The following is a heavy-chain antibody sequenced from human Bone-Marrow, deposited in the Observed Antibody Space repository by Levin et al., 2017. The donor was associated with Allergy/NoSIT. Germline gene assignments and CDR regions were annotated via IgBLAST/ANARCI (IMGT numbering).Heavy chain of an antibody. CDR2: ISYDGSNK. J-gene: IGHJ6*02. Sequence: GGSLRLSCAASGFTFSSYAMHWVRQAPGKGLEWVAVISYDGSNKYYADSVKGRFTISRDNSKNTLYLQMNSLRAEDTAVYYCARDLAARPPPTGYYYGMDVWGQGTTVTVSS. CDR3: ARDLAARPPPTGYYYGMDV. V-gene: IGHV3-30-3*01. D-gene: IGHD6-6*01. CDR1: GFTFSSYA.